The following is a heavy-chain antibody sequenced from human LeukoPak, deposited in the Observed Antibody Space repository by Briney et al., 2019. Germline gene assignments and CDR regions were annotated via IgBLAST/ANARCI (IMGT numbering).Heavy chain of an antibody. V-gene: IGHV4-59*01. D-gene: IGHD3-9*01. Sequence: SETLSLTCTVSGGSISSYYWSWIRPPPGKGLEWIGYIYYSGSTNYNPSLKSRVTISVDTSKNQLSLKLSSVTAADTAVYYCARGYYDILTGYYKERSAGFDPWGQGTLVTVSS. J-gene: IGHJ5*02. CDR3: ARGYYDILTGYYKERSAGFDP. CDR1: GGSISSYY. CDR2: IYYSGST.